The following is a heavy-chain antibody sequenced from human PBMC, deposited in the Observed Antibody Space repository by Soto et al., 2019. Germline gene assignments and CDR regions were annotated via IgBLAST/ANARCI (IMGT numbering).Heavy chain of an antibody. CDR2: IYYSGST. Sequence: SETLSLTCAVSGGTISSYYWSWIRQPPGKGLEWIGYIYYSGSTNYNPSLKSRVTISVDKSKNQFSLKLSSVTAADTAVYYCASVRGGYYYAMDVWGQGTTVTVSS. J-gene: IGHJ6*02. CDR3: ASVRGGYYYAMDV. V-gene: IGHV4-59*12. D-gene: IGHD3-10*02. CDR1: GGTISSYY.